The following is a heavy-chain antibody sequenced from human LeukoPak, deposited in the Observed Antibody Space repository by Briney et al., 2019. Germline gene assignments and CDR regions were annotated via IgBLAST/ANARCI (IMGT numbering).Heavy chain of an antibody. D-gene: IGHD5-12*01. CDR3: ARDLTSYRGYSGYGPSGY. CDR2: ISYDGSNK. CDR1: GFTFSSYA. J-gene: IGHJ4*02. Sequence: PGGSLRLSCAASGFTFSSYAMRWVRQAPGKGLEWVAVISYDGSNKYYADSVKGRFTISRDNSKNTLYLQMNSLRAEDTAVYYCARDLTSYRGYSGYGPSGYWGQGTLVAVSS. V-gene: IGHV3-30-3*01.